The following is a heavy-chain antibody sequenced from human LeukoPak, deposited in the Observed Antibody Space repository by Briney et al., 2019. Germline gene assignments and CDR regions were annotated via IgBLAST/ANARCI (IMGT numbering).Heavy chain of an antibody. J-gene: IGHJ6*02. Sequence: GASVKVSCKASGYTFTSYGISWVRQAPGQGLEWMGWISAYNGNTNYAQKLQGRVTMTTDTSTSTAYMELRSLRSEDTAVYYCARDLVAAAGTGYYYYGMDVWGQGTTVTVSS. CDR3: ARDLVAAAGTGYYYYGMDV. CDR1: GYTFTSYG. D-gene: IGHD6-13*01. V-gene: IGHV1-18*01. CDR2: ISAYNGNT.